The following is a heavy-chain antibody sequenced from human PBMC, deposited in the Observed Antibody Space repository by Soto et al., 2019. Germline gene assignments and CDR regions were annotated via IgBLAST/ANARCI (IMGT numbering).Heavy chain of an antibody. J-gene: IGHJ4*02. CDR3: ARASGARYFDY. Sequence: SETLSLTCTVSGGSISSGDYYWSWIRQPPGKGLEWIGYIYYSGSTYYNPSLKSRVTISVDTSKNQFSLKLSSVTAADTAVYYCARASGARYFDYWGQGTLVTVS. V-gene: IGHV4-30-4*01. D-gene: IGHD6-25*01. CDR2: IYYSGST. CDR1: GGSISSGDYY.